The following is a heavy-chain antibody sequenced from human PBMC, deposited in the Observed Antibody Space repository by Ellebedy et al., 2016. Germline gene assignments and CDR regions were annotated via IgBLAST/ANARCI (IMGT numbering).Heavy chain of an antibody. CDR1: GGSISNYY. J-gene: IGHJ3*02. CDR3: ARSQLLPIDAFNI. V-gene: IGHV4-59*08. Sequence: SETLSLTCTVSGGSISNYYWGWIRQPPGKGLEWIGHVYYSGNTNYNPSLKSRVTISVDTSSNDFSLKLNSVTAADTAVYYCARSQLLPIDAFNIWGRGTMVIVSS. D-gene: IGHD2-2*01. CDR2: VYYSGNT.